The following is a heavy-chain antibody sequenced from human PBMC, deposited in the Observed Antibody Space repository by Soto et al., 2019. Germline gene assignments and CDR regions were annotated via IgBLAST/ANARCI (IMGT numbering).Heavy chain of an antibody. CDR1: GFTFSSYA. CDR3: TASSGWYNAFDI. D-gene: IGHD6-19*01. CDR2: ISGSGGST. V-gene: IGHV3-23*01. J-gene: IGHJ3*02. Sequence: EVQLLESGGGLVQPGGSLRLSCAASGFTFSSYAMSWVHQAPGKGLEWVSAISGSGGSTYYADSVKGRFTISRDNSKNTLYLQMNSLRAEDTAVYYCTASSGWYNAFDIWGQGTMVTVSS.